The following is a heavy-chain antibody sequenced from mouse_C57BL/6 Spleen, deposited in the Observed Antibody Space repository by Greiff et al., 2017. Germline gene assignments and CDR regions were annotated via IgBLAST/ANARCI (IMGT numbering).Heavy chain of an antibody. CDR2: IHPNSGST. D-gene: IGHD2-5*01. J-gene: IGHJ4*01. CDR1: GYTFTSYW. Sequence: VQLQQPGAELVKPGASVKLSCKASGYTFTSYWMHWVKQRPGQGLEWIGMIHPNSGSTNYNEKFKSKATLTVDKSSSTAYMQLSSLTSEDSAVYYCARPAYYSNYYAMDDWGQGTSGTVSS. V-gene: IGHV1-64*01. CDR3: ARPAYYSNYYAMDD.